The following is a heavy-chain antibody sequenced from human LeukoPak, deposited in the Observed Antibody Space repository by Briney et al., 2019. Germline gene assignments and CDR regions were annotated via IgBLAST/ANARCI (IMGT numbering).Heavy chain of an antibody. Sequence: PGGSLRLSCAASGFTVSTNHMSWVRQAPGKGLEWVSIIYSGGNAYYPDSVKGRFTISRDKSKNTLDLQMNSLRAEDTAVYYCATRARPGFYYGMGVWGQGTTVTVSS. CDR1: GFTVSTNH. CDR3: ATRARPGFYYGMGV. J-gene: IGHJ6*02. CDR2: IYSGGNA. V-gene: IGHV3-66*02. D-gene: IGHD6-6*01.